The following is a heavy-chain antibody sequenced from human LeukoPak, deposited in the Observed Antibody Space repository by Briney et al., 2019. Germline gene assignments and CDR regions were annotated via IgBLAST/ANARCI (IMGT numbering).Heavy chain of an antibody. CDR3: ARAYDFPDY. CDR2: INPSGGSA. CDR1: GYTVTSYY. V-gene: IGHV1-46*01. D-gene: IGHD3-3*01. Sequence: ASVKVSCKASGYTVTSYYMHWVRQAPGQGREWMGIINPSGGSARYAKKFHGRVTMTRDTSTSTVYMELSSLRSEDTAVYYCARAYDFPDYWGQGTLVTVSS. J-gene: IGHJ4*02.